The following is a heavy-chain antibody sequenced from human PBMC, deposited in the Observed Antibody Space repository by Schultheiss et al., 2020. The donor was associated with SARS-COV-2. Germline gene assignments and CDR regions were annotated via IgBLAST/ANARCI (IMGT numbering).Heavy chain of an antibody. CDR2: INSDGSST. CDR3: ARDREGYYYYYGMDV. Sequence: GGSLRLSCAASGFTFSSNWMHWVRQAPGKGLVWVSRINSDGSSTSYADSVKGRFTISRDNAKNSLYLQMNSLRAEDTAVYYCARDREGYYYYYGMDVWGQGTTVTVSS. CDR1: GFTFSSNW. J-gene: IGHJ6*02. V-gene: IGHV3-74*01.